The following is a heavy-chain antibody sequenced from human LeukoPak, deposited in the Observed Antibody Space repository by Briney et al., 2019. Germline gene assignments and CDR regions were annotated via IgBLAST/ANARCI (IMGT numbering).Heavy chain of an antibody. V-gene: IGHV4-39*01. CDR2: IYYSGST. D-gene: IGHD5-18*01. J-gene: IGHJ5*02. Sequence: PSETLSLTCTVSGGSISSSSYYWGWIRHPPGKGLDWRGRIYYSGSTYYNPSLKSRVTISVDTSKNQFSLKLSSVTAADTAVYYCARHLSDTAMVTRCFDPWGQGTLVTVSS. CDR1: GGSISSSSYY. CDR3: ARHLSDTAMVTRCFDP.